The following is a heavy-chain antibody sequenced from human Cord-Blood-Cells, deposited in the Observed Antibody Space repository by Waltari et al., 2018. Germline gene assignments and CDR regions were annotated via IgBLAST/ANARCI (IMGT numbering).Heavy chain of an antibody. V-gene: IGHV3-9*01. D-gene: IGHD7-27*01. J-gene: IGHJ4*02. CDR2: ISWNSGSI. Sequence: EVQLVESGGGLVQPGRSLRLSCAASGLTFDDYAMHWVRQAPGKGLEWVSGISWNSGSIGYADSVKGRFTISRDNAKNSLYLQMNSLRAEDTALYYCAKLGTGYWGQGTLVTVSS. CDR1: GLTFDDYA. CDR3: AKLGTGY.